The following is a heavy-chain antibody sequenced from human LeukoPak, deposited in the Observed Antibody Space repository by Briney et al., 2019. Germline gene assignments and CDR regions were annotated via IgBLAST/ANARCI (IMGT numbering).Heavy chain of an antibody. Sequence: SETLSLTCTVSGGSISSSSYHWGWIRQPPGKGLEWIGSIYYSGSTYYNPSLKSRVTISVGTSKNQFSLKLSSVTAADTAVYYCARHLRFLEWLPRPESFYFDYWGQGTLVTVSS. D-gene: IGHD3-3*01. CDR3: ARHLRFLEWLPRPESFYFDY. CDR2: IYYSGST. V-gene: IGHV4-39*01. CDR1: GGSISSSSYH. J-gene: IGHJ4*02.